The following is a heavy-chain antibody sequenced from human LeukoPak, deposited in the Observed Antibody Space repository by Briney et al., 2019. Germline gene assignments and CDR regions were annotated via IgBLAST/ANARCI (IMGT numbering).Heavy chain of an antibody. CDR2: IIPNLGIA. Sequence: AASVKVSCKASGGTFSSYTISWVRQAPGQGLEWMGRIIPNLGIANYAQKFQGRVTITADKSTSTAYMELSSLRSEDAAVYYCARASARYSYGALEYWGQGTLVTVSS. V-gene: IGHV1-69*02. D-gene: IGHD5-18*01. CDR3: ARASARYSYGALEY. CDR1: GGTFSSYT. J-gene: IGHJ4*02.